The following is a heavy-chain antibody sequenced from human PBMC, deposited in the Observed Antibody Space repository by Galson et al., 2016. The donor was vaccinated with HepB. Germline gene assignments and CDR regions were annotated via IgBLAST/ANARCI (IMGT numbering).Heavy chain of an antibody. J-gene: IGHJ1*01. CDR2: ISTTGSTT. V-gene: IGHV3-23*01. D-gene: IGHD2-15*01. CDR1: GFTFSRYS. CDR3: AKTPKKGENGGLLNY. Sequence: SLRLSCAASGFTFSRYSMHWVRQAPGKGLEWVSGISTTGSTTYYADSVKGRFTISRDNSKNTLYLQMSGLRADDTAVYYCAKTPKKGENGGLLNYWGQGILVTVSS.